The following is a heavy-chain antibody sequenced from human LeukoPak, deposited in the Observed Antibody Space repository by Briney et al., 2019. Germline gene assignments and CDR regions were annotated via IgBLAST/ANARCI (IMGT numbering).Heavy chain of an antibody. J-gene: IGHJ4*02. CDR1: GFTFSSYG. CDR2: RSYDGSNK. D-gene: IGHD3-22*01. V-gene: IGHV3-30*03. Sequence: PGGSLRLSCAASGFTFSSYGMHRVRLAPGKGLEWVAVRSYDGSNKYYADSVKGRFTISRDNSKNTLYLQMNSLRAEDTAVYYCARLDSSGYYPDLQIDYWGQGTLVTVSS. CDR3: ARLDSSGYYPDLQIDY.